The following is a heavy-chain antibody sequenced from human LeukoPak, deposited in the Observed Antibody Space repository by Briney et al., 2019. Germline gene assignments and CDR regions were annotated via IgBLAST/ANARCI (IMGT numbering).Heavy chain of an antibody. J-gene: IGHJ4*02. V-gene: IGHV1-69*06. D-gene: IGHD3-22*01. CDR3: ATVSLYDSSGYYYDY. Sequence: SVKVSCKASGGTFSSYAISWVRQAPGQGLEWMGGIIPIFGTANYAQKFQGRVTMTEDTSTDTAYMELSSLRSEDTAVYYCATVSLYDSSGYYYDYWGQGTLVTVSS. CDR1: GGTFSSYA. CDR2: IIPIFGTA.